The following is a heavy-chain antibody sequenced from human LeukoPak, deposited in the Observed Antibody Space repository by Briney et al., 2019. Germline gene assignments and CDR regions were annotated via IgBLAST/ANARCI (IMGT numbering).Heavy chain of an antibody. V-gene: IGHV4-4*07. D-gene: IGHD1-26*01. CDR1: GGSISSYY. CDR2: IYTSGST. CDR3: AREPREMGATDY. Sequence: SETLSLTCTVSGGSISSYYWSWIRQPAGKRLEWIGRIYTSGSTNYNPSLKSRVTMSVDTSKNQFSLKLSSVTAADTAVYYCAREPREMGATDYWGQGTLVTVSS. J-gene: IGHJ4*02.